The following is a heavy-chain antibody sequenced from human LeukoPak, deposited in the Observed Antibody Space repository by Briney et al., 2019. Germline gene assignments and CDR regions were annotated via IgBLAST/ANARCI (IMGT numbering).Heavy chain of an antibody. V-gene: IGHV3-30-3*01. J-gene: IGHJ5*02. Sequence: GGSLRLSCAASGFTFSSYAMHWVRQAPGKGLGWVAVISYDGSNKYYADSVKGRFTISRDNSKNTLYLQMNSLRAEDTAVYYCARDALHYYDSSGYYYHHNWFDPWGQGTLVTVSS. CDR1: GFTFSSYA. CDR3: ARDALHYYDSSGYYYHHNWFDP. CDR2: ISYDGSNK. D-gene: IGHD3-22*01.